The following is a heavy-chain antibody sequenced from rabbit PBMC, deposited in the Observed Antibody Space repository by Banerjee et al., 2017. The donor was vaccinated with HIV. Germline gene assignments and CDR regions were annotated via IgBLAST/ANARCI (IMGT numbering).Heavy chain of an antibody. V-gene: IGHV1S40*01. CDR3: ARDFPYYSSIGL. CDR2: INTSSGNT. D-gene: IGHD4-1*01. Sequence: WVRQAPGKGLEWIACINTSSGNTVYASWAKGRFTISKTSSTTVTLQMTSLTAADTATYFCARDFPYYSSIGLWGPGTLVTVS. J-gene: IGHJ6*01.